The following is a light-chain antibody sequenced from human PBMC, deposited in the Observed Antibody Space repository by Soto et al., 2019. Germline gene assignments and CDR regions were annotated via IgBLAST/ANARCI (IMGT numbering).Light chain of an antibody. V-gene: IGKV3-15*01. J-gene: IGKJ4*01. CDR3: QQYHDWPLT. CDR2: DAS. CDR1: QSVSGH. Sequence: EIVMTQSPATLSVSPGERATLSCRASQSVSGHLAWYQQNPGQAPRLLIYDASTRATGVPARFSGSGSSTEFTLTISSLQSEDFAVYYCQQYHDWPLTFGGGTKVDIK.